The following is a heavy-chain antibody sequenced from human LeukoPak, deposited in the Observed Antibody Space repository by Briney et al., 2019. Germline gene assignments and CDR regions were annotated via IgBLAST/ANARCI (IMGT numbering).Heavy chain of an antibody. CDR1: GFTFSSYG. CDR2: IRYDGSNK. J-gene: IGHJ4*02. V-gene: IGHV3-30*02. D-gene: IGHD3-16*02. Sequence: GGSLRLSCAPSGFTFSSYGMHWVRQAPGKGLEWVAFIRYDGSNKYYADSVKGRFTISRDNSKSTLYLQMNSLRAEDTAVYYCAKDLGLRLGELSFEGFDYWGQGTLVTVSS. CDR3: AKDLGLRLGELSFEGFDY.